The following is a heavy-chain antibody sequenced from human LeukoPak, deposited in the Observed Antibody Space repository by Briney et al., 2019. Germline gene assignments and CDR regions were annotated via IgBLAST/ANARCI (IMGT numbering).Heavy chain of an antibody. CDR1: GYTFTGYY. Sequence: WASVKVSCRASGYTFTGYYMHWVRQAPGQGLEWMGWINPNSGGTNYAQKFQGRVTMTRDTSISTAYMELSRLRSDDTAVYYCARTTEGYCRGRSCYPYYYYMDVWGKGTTVTVSS. J-gene: IGHJ6*03. CDR2: INPNSGGT. CDR3: ARTTEGYCRGRSCYPYYYYMDV. D-gene: IGHD2-15*01. V-gene: IGHV1-2*02.